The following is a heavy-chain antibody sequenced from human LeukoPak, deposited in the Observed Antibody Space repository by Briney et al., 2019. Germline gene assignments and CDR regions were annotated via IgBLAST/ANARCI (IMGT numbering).Heavy chain of an antibody. CDR3: AKSYFDYSTYYSYYFNL. J-gene: IGHJ4*02. CDR1: GGSISGGY. V-gene: IGHV4-4*09. CDR2: VYTSGST. Sequence: SETLSLTCTVSGGSISGGYWSWIRQPPGRGLEWIGYVYTSGSTNYNPSLNTRLTISLDTSKSQFALKLSSVTAADTAVYYCAKSYFDYSTYYSYYFNLWGQGALVTVSS. D-gene: IGHD4-11*01.